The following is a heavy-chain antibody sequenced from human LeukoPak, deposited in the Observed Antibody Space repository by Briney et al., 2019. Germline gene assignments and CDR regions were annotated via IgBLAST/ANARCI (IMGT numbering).Heavy chain of an antibody. CDR3: AKHGLRSGTYVIDY. CDR2: IRNDGSDK. CDR1: GFTFSSNG. D-gene: IGHD1-26*01. J-gene: IGHJ4*02. V-gene: IGHV3-30*02. Sequence: GGSLRLSCVASGFTFSSNGMHWVRQAPGKGLEWVTFIRNDGSDKYYTDSVRGRFTISRDNSKTTVYLQMNSLRVEDTAIYYCAKHGLRSGTYVIDYWGQGTLVTVSS.